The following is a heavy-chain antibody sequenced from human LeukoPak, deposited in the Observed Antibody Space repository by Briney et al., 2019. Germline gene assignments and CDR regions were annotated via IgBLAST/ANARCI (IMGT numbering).Heavy chain of an antibody. V-gene: IGHV3-74*01. CDR1: GFILTSNW. J-gene: IGHJ4*02. CDR3: APIGVGY. CDR2: ISSDGSSR. D-gene: IGHD2-8*01. Sequence: PGGSLRLSCAASGFILTSNWHWVRQAPGKGLVWVSRISSDGSSRSYADPVKGRFTISRDNAKNMLYLQMNRLRVEDTAVYYCAPIGVGYWGQGTLVTVFS.